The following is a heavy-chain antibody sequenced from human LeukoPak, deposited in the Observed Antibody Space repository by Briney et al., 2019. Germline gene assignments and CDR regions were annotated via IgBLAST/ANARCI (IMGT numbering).Heavy chain of an antibody. CDR3: ARDGAPPSLLVGATTTGRPDY. CDR1: GFTFSSYS. D-gene: IGHD1-26*01. V-gene: IGHV3-21*01. CDR2: ISSSSSYI. Sequence: PGGSLRLSCAASGFTFSSYSMNWVRQAPGKGLEWVSSISSSSSYIYYADSVKGRFTISRDNAKNSLYLQMNSLRAEDTAVYYCARDGAPPSLLVGATTTGRPDYWGQGTLVTISS. J-gene: IGHJ4*02.